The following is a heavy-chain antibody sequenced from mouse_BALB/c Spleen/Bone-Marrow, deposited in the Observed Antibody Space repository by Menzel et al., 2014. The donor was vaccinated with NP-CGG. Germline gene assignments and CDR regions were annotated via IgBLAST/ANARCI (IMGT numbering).Heavy chain of an antibody. CDR1: GFTFTDYY. J-gene: IGHJ1*01. CDR3: GRDNGXXXXXXXFNV. CDR2: IRNEANGYTT. Sequence: EVMLVESGGGLVQPGGSLRLSCATSGFTFTDYYMTWVRQPSGKALEWLSFIRNEANGYTTEYSASVKGRFTISRDNSQSILYLQMNTLRAEDSATYYCGRDNGXXXXXXXFNVWXAGTTVTVSS. D-gene: IGHD1-1*01. V-gene: IGHV7-3*02.